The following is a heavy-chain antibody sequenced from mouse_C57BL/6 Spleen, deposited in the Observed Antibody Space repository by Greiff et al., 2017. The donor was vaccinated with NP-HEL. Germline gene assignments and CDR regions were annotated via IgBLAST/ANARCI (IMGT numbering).Heavy chain of an antibody. J-gene: IGHJ2*01. V-gene: IGHV5-17*01. CDR3: AWGYGYGPFDY. D-gene: IGHD2-2*01. CDR1: GFTFSDYG. Sequence: EVKLVESGGGLVKPGGSLKLSCAASGFTFSDYGMHWVRQAPEKGLEWVAYISSGSSTIYYADTVKGRFTISRDNAKNTLFLQMTSLRSEDTAMYYCAWGYGYGPFDYWGQGTTLTVSS. CDR2: ISSGSSTI.